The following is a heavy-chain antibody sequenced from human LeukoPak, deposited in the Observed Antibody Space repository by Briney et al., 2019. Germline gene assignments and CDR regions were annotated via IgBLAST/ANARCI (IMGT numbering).Heavy chain of an antibody. CDR1: GFTFSSYA. Sequence: QPGGSLRLSCAASGFTFSSYAMSWVRQAPGKGLEWVSAISGSGGSTYYADSVKGRLTISRDNSKNTLYLQMNSLRAEDTAVYYCAKVYSSSWYYFDYWGQGTLVTVSS. CDR2: ISGSGGST. V-gene: IGHV3-23*01. CDR3: AKVYSSSWYYFDY. D-gene: IGHD6-13*01. J-gene: IGHJ4*02.